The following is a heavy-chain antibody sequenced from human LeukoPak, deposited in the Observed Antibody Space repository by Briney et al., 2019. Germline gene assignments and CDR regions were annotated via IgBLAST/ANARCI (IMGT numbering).Heavy chain of an antibody. D-gene: IGHD2-15*01. CDR3: ARELGLSDIGPGSGGFDY. J-gene: IGHJ4*02. Sequence: GASVKVSCKASGYTFTSYGISWVRQAPGQGLEWMGWISAYNGNTNYAQKLQGRVTMTRNTSISTAYMELSRLRSDDTAVYYCARELGLSDIGPGSGGFDYWGRGTLVTVSS. CDR1: GYTFTSYG. CDR2: ISAYNGNT. V-gene: IGHV1-18*01.